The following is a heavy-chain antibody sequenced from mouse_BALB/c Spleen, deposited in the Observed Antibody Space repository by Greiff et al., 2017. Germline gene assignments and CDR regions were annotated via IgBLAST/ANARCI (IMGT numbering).Heavy chain of an antibody. V-gene: IGHV3-6*02. CDR1: GYSITSGYY. J-gene: IGHJ3*01. CDR3: ARGGGPTATAY. Sequence: ESGPGLVKPSQSLSLTCSVTGYSITSGYYWNWIRQFPGNKLEWMGYISYDGSNNYNPSLKNRISITRDTSKNQFFLKLNSVTTEDTATYYCARGGGPTATAYWGQGTLVTVSA. D-gene: IGHD1-2*01. CDR2: ISYDGSN.